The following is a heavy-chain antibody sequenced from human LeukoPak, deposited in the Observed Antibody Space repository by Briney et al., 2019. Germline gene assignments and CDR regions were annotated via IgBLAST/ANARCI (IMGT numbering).Heavy chain of an antibody. J-gene: IGHJ6*03. Sequence: ASVTVSCKVSGYTLTELSMHWVRQAPGKGLEWMGGFDPEDGETIYAQKFQGRVTMTEDTSTDTAYMELSSLRSEDTAVYYCATTPIAAVVVPTATGKVYYYYMDVWGKGTTVAVSS. CDR3: ATTPIAAVVVPTATGKVYYYYMDV. D-gene: IGHD2-2*01. CDR2: FDPEDGET. V-gene: IGHV1-24*01. CDR1: GYTLTELS.